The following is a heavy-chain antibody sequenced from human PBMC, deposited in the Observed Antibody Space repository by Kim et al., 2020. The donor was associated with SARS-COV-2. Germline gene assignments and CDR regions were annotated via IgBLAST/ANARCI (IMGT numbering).Heavy chain of an antibody. V-gene: IGHV3-30*18. Sequence: GGSLRLSCAASGFTFSSYGMHWVRQAPGKGLEWVAVMSYDGSNKYYADSVKGRFTISRDNSKNTLYLQMNSLRAEDTAVYYCAKDLGDWSYYFDYWGQGTLVTVSS. D-gene: IGHD2-21*02. J-gene: IGHJ4*02. CDR3: AKDLGDWSYYFDY. CDR2: MSYDGSNK. CDR1: GFTFSSYG.